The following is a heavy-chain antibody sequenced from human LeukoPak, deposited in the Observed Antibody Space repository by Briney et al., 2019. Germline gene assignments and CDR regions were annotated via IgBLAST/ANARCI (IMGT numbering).Heavy chain of an antibody. D-gene: IGHD6-13*01. CDR1: GFTFSSYA. V-gene: IGHV3-64D*06. Sequence: GASLRLSCAASGFTFSSYAMHWVRQAPGKGLEYVSAISSNGGSTYYADSVKGRFTISRDNSKNTLYLQMSSLRAEDTAVYYCVKDGLAAATVYYFDYWGQGTLVTVSS. CDR3: VKDGLAAATVYYFDY. J-gene: IGHJ4*02. CDR2: ISSNGGST.